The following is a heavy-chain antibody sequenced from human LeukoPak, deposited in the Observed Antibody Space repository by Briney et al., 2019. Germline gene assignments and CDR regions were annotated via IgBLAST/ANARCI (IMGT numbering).Heavy chain of an antibody. CDR2: ISYDGSNK. D-gene: IGHD3-22*01. CDR1: GFTFSSYA. V-gene: IGHV3-30-3*01. CDR3: ARGGYYDSSGYPQLGFFDY. J-gene: IGHJ4*02. Sequence: PGGSLRLSCAASGFTFSSYAMHWVRQAPGKGLEWVAVISYDGSNKYYADSVKGRFTISRDNSKNTLYLQMNSLRAEDTAVYYCARGGYYDSSGYPQLGFFDYWGQGTLVTVSS.